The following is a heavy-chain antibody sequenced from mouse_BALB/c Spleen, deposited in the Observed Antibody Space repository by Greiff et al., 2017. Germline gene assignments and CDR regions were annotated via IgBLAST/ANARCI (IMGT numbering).Heavy chain of an antibody. V-gene: IGHV1S137*01. Sequence: QVQLQQSGAELVRPGVSVKISCKGSGYTFTDYAMHWVKQSHAKSLEWIGVISTYYGDASYNQKFKGKATMTVDKSSSTAYMELARLTSEDSAIYYCARERDGNFFAYWGQGTLVTVSA. J-gene: IGHJ3*01. CDR2: ISTYYGDA. CDR1: GYTFTDYA. D-gene: IGHD2-1*01. CDR3: ARERDGNFFAY.